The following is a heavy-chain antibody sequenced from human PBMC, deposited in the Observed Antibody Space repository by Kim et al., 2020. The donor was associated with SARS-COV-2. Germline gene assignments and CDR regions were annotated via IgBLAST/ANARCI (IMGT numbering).Heavy chain of an antibody. Sequence: SLQSRVTISVDTSKNQFSLKLSSVTAADTAVYYCARGLGVRGYYYYGMDVWGQGTTVTVSS. J-gene: IGHJ6*02. D-gene: IGHD3-10*01. V-gene: IGHV4-34*01. CDR3: ARGLGVRGYYYYGMDV.